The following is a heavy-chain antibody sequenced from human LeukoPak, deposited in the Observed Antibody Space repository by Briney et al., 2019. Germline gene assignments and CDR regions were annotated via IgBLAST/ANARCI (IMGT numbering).Heavy chain of an antibody. V-gene: IGHV1-46*01. Sequence: GASVKVSCKASGYTFTSYYMHWVRQAPGQGLEWMGIINPSGGSTSYAQKFQGRVTMTEDTSTDTAYMELSSLRSEDAAVYYCARGPSLPWFGELWFAFDIWGQGTMVTVSS. D-gene: IGHD3-10*01. J-gene: IGHJ3*02. CDR3: ARGPSLPWFGELWFAFDI. CDR1: GYTFTSYY. CDR2: INPSGGST.